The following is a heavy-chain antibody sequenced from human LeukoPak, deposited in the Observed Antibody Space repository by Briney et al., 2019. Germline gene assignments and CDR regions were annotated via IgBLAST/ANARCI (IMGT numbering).Heavy chain of an antibody. CDR1: GFTFSSYP. CDR3: AKDRNSWPTNFDS. V-gene: IGHV3-23*01. CDR2: ISSSVGTK. Sequence: PGGSLRLSCAASGFTFSSYPVNWVRQARRKGLEWVSPISSSVGTKYYAESVKGRFSISGDNSKNMLYLQMNSLRAEDTSVYYCAKDRNSWPTNFDSWGQGTLVTVSA. J-gene: IGHJ4*02. D-gene: IGHD2/OR15-2a*01.